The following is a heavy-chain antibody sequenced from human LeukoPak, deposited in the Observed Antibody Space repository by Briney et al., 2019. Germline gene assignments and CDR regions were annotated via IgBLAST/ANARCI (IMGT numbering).Heavy chain of an antibody. J-gene: IGHJ1*01. D-gene: IGHD2-21*02. V-gene: IGHV3-53*01. CDR1: GFSVSSNY. CDR2: IYSGSST. Sequence: GGSLRLSCAASGFSVSSNYMSWVRQAPGKGVEWVSVIYSGSSTYYADSVKGRFTISRDNSKNTLYLQMKGLRAEDTAVYYCARTDETAPAEDFQHWGEGTLVTVSS. CDR3: ARTDETAPAEDFQH.